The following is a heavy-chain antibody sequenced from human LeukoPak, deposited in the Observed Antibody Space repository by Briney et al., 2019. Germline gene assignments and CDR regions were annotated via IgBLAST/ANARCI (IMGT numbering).Heavy chain of an antibody. CDR2: MNQDGSTS. CDR3: ARDPHFGALDY. Sequence: PGGSLRLSCAASGFTFSNSWMAWVRQAPGKGLEWVAEMNQDGSTSVHVDSVKGRFTISRDNAKNSVYLQMNSLRAEDTAVYYCARDPHFGALDYWGQGTLVTVSS. D-gene: IGHD3-16*01. J-gene: IGHJ4*02. CDR1: GFTFSNSW. V-gene: IGHV3-7*01.